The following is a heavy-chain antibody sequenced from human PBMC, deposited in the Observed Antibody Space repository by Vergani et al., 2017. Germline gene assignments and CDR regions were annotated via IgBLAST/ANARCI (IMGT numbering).Heavy chain of an antibody. D-gene: IGHD2-21*02. CDR1: GYTLNNSG. J-gene: IGHJ4*02. V-gene: IGHV7-4-1*02. CDR3: ARGDRWGLRVTAPWDY. Sequence: QVQLVQSGSELRKPGASVKVSCKASGYTLNNSGLNWARQAPGQGLEWMGWINTNTGKPMYAPAFTGRFVFYLDTAVNTAYLQISNLRPDDTAVYFCARGDRWGLRVTAPWDYWGQGTLVTVSS. CDR2: INTNTGKP.